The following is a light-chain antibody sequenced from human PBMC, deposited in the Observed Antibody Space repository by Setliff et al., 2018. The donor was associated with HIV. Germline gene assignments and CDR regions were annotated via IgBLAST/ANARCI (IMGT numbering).Light chain of an antibody. CDR2: EVS. J-gene: IGLJ1*01. V-gene: IGLV2-14*01. CDR3: SSYTNHGVLFV. CDR1: SSDVGGYDY. Sequence: QSVLTQPASVSGSPGQSITISCTGTSSDVGGYDYVSWYQQHPDKAPKLMIYEVSNRPSGVSNRFSGSKSGSTASLTISGLQAEDEADYYCSSYTNHGVLFVFGTGTKVTVL.